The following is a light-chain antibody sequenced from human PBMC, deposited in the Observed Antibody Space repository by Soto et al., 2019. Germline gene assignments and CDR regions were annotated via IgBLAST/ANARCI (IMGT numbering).Light chain of an antibody. J-gene: IGLJ1*01. CDR2: EGS. CDR3: CSFAGSSTYG. V-gene: IGLV2-23*01. CDR1: SSDVGSYNL. Sequence: QSVLTQPASVSGSPGQSITISCTGASSDVGSYNLVSWYQHHPGKAPKLMIYEGSKRPSGVSNRFSGSKSGNTASLTISGLQAEDEADYYCCSFAGSSTYGFGTGTKVTAL.